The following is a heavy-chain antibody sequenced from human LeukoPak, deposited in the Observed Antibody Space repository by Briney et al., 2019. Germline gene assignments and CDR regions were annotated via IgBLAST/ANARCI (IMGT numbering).Heavy chain of an antibody. CDR2: ITGSGGST. CDR3: ARDLGLAVAGTGFDY. CDR1: GSTFSSYD. J-gene: IGHJ4*02. D-gene: IGHD6-19*01. V-gene: IGHV3-23*01. Sequence: GGSLRLSCAASGSTFSSYDMSWVRQAPGSGLEWVSGITGSGGSTYYADSVKGRFTISRDNSKNTLYLQMNSLRAEDTAVYYCARDLGLAVAGTGFDYWGQGTLVTVSS.